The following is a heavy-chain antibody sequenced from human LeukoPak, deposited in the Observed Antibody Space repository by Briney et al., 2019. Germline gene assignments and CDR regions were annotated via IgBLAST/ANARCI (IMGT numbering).Heavy chain of an antibody. CDR3: ARVYCSSTSCYREPSYYYYYMDV. V-gene: IGHV1-18*01. J-gene: IGHJ6*03. CDR2: ISAYNGNT. Sequence: ASVKVSCKASGYTFTSYGINWVRQAPGQGLEWMGWISAYNGNTNYAQKLQGRVTMTTDTSTSTAYMELRSLRSDDTAVYYCARVYCSSTSCYREPSYYYYYMDVWGKGTTVTVSS. D-gene: IGHD2-2*02. CDR1: GYTFTSYG.